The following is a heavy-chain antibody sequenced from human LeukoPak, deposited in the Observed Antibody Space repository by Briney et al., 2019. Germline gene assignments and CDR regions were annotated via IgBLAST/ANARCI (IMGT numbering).Heavy chain of an antibody. V-gene: IGHV4-38-2*02. CDR1: GYSISSGYY. Sequence: SETLSLTCTVSGYSISSGYYRGWIRRPPGKGLEWIGSIYHSGSTYYNPSLKSRLTISVDTSKNQFSLNLSPVTAADTALYYCARDRERWLQLDGGFDYWGQGTLVTVSS. J-gene: IGHJ4*02. D-gene: IGHD5-24*01. CDR3: ARDRERWLQLDGGFDY. CDR2: IYHSGST.